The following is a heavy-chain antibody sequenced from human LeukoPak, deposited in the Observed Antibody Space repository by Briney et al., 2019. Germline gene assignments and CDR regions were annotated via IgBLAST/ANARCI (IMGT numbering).Heavy chain of an antibody. Sequence: PGGSLRLSCAASGFTFSRYWMHWVRQAPGKGLVWVSRINSDGSSTSYADSVKGRFTISRDTAKNTLYLQMDSLRAEDTAVYFCAKGTGWYSDYWGQGTLVPVSS. CDR2: INSDGSST. D-gene: IGHD6-19*01. V-gene: IGHV3-74*01. J-gene: IGHJ4*01. CDR3: AKGTGWYSDY. CDR1: GFTFSRYW.